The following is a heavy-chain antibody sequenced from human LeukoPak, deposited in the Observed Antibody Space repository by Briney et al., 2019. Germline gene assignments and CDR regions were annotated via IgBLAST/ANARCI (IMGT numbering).Heavy chain of an antibody. CDR1: GFTFSRHW. CDR3: ARDGGHSTDLDY. CDR2: IKQDGSER. V-gene: IGHV3-7*01. D-gene: IGHD2-8*02. J-gene: IGHJ4*02. Sequence: QAGGSLRLSCATSGFTFSRHWMSWVRQAPGKGPEWVANIKQDGSERYYVRSVKGRFTISRDNAKNSLYLQMNSLRAEDTAVYYCARDGGHSTDLDYWGQGILVTVSS.